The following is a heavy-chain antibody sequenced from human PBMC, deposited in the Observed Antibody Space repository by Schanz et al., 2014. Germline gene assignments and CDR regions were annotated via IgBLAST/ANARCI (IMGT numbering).Heavy chain of an antibody. CDR1: GFTFSDYY. V-gene: IGHV3-23*01. CDR3: AKLSSSGRLAGYFDY. J-gene: IGHJ4*02. Sequence: EVQLLESGGGLVQPGGSLRLSCAASGFTFSDYYMSWIRQAPGKGLEWVSGISGSGGSTYYAGSVKGRFSISRDYSKNTLYLQMSSLRAEDTAIYYCAKLSSSGRLAGYFDYWGQGALVTVSS. D-gene: IGHD6-19*01. CDR2: ISGSGGST.